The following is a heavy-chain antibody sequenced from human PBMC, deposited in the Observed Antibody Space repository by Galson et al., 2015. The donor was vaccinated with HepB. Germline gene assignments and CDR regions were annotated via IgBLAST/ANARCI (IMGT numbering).Heavy chain of an antibody. Sequence: SLRLSCAASGFTFSSYGMHWVRQAPGKGLEWVAFIRYDGSNKYYADSVRGRFTISRDNSKNTLYLQMNSLRAEVTAVYYCAKGTSWRPAYFDYWGQGTLVTVSS. V-gene: IGHV3-30*02. J-gene: IGHJ4*02. CDR2: IRYDGSNK. D-gene: IGHD2-2*01. CDR3: AKGTSWRPAYFDY. CDR1: GFTFSSYG.